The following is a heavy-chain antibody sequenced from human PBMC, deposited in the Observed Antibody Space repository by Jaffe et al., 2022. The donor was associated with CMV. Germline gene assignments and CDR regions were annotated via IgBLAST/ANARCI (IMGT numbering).Heavy chain of an antibody. J-gene: IGHJ6*02. CDR1: GFTFSSYW. Sequence: EVQLVESGGGLVQPGGSLRLSCAASGFTFSSYWMSWVRQAPGKGLEWVANIKQDGSEKYYVDSVKGRFTISRDNAKNSLYLQMNSLRAEDTAVYYCARDNDFWSGYSPSYYYYYGMDVWGQGTTVTVSS. CDR2: IKQDGSEK. CDR3: ARDNDFWSGYSPSYYYYYGMDV. D-gene: IGHD3-3*01. V-gene: IGHV3-7*01.